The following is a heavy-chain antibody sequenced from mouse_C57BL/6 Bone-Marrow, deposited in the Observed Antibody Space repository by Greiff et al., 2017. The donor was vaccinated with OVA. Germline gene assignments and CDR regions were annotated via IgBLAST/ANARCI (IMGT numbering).Heavy chain of an antibody. J-gene: IGHJ1*03. CDR3: TRDYYGSSYWYFDV. V-gene: IGHV14-4*01. D-gene: IGHD1-1*01. CDR1: GFNIKDDY. Sequence: VQLKESGAELVRPGASVKLSCTASGFNIKDDYMHWVKQRPEQGLAWIGWIDPENGDTVYASKFQGKATITADTSSNTAYLQLSSLTSEDTAVYYCTRDYYGSSYWYFDVWGTGTTVTVSS. CDR2: IDPENGDT.